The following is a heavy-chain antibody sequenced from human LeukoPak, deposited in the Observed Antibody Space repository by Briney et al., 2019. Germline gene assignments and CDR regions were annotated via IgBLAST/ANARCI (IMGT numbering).Heavy chain of an antibody. V-gene: IGHV3-74*01. CDR1: GLTFSSHW. D-gene: IGHD3-22*01. J-gene: IGHJ5*02. CDR3: AKAVGPNYYDSSGLNWFDP. Sequence: GGSLRLSCAASGLTFSSHWMHWVRQAPGKGLVWVSRITNDGSSTTYAGSVKGRFTISRDNAKNMLYLQVNSLRAEDTAVYYCAKAVGPNYYDSSGLNWFDPWGQGTLVTVSS. CDR2: ITNDGSST.